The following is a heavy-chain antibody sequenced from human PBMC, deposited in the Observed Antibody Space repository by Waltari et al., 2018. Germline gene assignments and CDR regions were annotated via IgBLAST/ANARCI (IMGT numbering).Heavy chain of an antibody. D-gene: IGHD2-8*02. CDR1: GGSISSYY. J-gene: IGHJ6*02. CDR2: IYTSGST. Sequence: QVQLQESGPGLVKPSETLSLTCTVSGGSISSYYWSWIRQPAGKGLEWIGRIYTSGSTNYNPSSSSRVTMSVDTSKNQFSLKRSSVTAADTAVYYGARVGGVTPDYYYYGMDVWGQGTTVTVSS. V-gene: IGHV4-4*07. CDR3: ARVGGVTPDYYYYGMDV.